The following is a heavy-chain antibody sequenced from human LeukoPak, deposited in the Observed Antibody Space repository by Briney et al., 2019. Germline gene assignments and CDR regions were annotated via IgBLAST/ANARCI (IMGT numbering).Heavy chain of an antibody. J-gene: IGHJ4*02. Sequence: SETLSLTCTVSGGSISSYYWSWIRQPAGEGLQWIGRIYASRRTHFNPSLKSRVTISVDTSKNQFSLKLTSVTAADTAVYYCARARDSRGYQFKGFDYWGQGILVTVSS. CDR3: ARARDSRGYQFKGFDY. V-gene: IGHV4-4*07. CDR1: GGSISSYY. D-gene: IGHD3-22*01. CDR2: IYASRRT.